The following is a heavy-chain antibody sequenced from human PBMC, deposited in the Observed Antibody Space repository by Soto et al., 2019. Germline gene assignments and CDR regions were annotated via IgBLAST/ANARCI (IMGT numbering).Heavy chain of an antibody. CDR2: ISGSGGST. Sequence: GGSLRLSCAASGFTFSSYAMSWVRQAPGKGLEWVSAISGSGGSTYYADSVKGRFTISRDNSKNTLSLQMDSLRAEDTAVYYCAKAAHPRVVVMTPYYFDYWGQGTLVTVSS. CDR1: GFTFSSYA. V-gene: IGHV3-23*01. D-gene: IGHD3-22*01. CDR3: AKAAHPRVVVMTPYYFDY. J-gene: IGHJ4*02.